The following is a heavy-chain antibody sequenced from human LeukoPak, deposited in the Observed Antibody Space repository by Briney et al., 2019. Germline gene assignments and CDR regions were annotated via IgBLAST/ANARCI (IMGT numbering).Heavy chain of an antibody. CDR3: ATDHTIFGVVITNMDDY. Sequence: ASVKVSCKVSGYTFTDYYMHGVQQAPGKGLEWMGLVDPEDGETIYAEKFQGRVTITADTSTDTAYMELSSLRSEDTAVYYCATDHTIFGVVITNMDDYWGQGTLVTVSS. V-gene: IGHV1-69-2*01. J-gene: IGHJ4*02. CDR2: VDPEDGET. D-gene: IGHD3-3*01. CDR1: GYTFTDYY.